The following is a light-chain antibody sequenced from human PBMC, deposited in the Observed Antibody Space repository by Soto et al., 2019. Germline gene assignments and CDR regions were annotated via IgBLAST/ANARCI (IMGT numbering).Light chain of an antibody. CDR3: QHYNNWPLSIT. Sequence: EIVMTQSPATLSVSPGERATISCRASQSVSSNLAWYQQKPGQAPRLLIYGASTRATGIPARFSGSGSGTEFTLTISSLQSEDFAVYYCQHYNNWPLSITFGQGTRLEIK. J-gene: IGKJ5*01. CDR1: QSVSSN. V-gene: IGKV3-15*01. CDR2: GAS.